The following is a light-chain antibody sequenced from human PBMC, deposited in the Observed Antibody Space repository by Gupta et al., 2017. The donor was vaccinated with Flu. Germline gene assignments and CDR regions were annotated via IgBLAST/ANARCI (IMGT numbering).Light chain of an antibody. CDR2: DAS. CDR3: QQYNNWPPYT. Sequence: EIVMTQSPATLSVSPGERATLSCRASQSVSSSLAWYQQKPDQPPRLLIYDASTRATGIPARFSGSGSGTEFTLTISSLQSEDFADYYCQQYNNWPPYTFGQGTRLEIK. CDR1: QSVSSS. J-gene: IGKJ2*01. V-gene: IGKV3-15*01.